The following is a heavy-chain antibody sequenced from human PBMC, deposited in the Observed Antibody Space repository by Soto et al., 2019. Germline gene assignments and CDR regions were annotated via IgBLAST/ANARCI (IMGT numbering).Heavy chain of an antibody. J-gene: IGHJ6*03. CDR3: ARDPGDYYYYMDV. D-gene: IGHD3-10*01. CDR1: GFTFSSYS. V-gene: IGHV3-21*01. CDR2: ISSSSSYI. Sequence: EVQLVESGGGLVKPGGSLRLSCAASGFTFSSYSMNWVRQAPGQGLEWVSSISSSSSYIYYADSVKGRFTISRDNAKNSLYLQMNSLRAEDTAVYYCARDPGDYYYYMDVWGKGTTVTVSS.